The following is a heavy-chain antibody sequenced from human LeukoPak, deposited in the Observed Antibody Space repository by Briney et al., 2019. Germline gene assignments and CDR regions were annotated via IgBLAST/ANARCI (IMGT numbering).Heavy chain of an antibody. CDR1: GFSFSSYT. Sequence: PGRSLRLSCAGSGFSFSSYTMHWVRQAPGKGLEWVAVSAHDEVGKQFADSVKGRFTLSRDNSRDSVHLQMNRLRDEDTAVYYCAKDRGYGEHEPFESWGQGSLVTVSS. CDR3: AKDRGYGEHEPFES. CDR2: SAHDEVGK. D-gene: IGHD4/OR15-4a*01. V-gene: IGHV3-30*04. J-gene: IGHJ4*02.